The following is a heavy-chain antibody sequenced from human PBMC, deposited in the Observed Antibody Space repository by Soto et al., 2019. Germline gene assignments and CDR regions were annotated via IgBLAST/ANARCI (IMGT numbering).Heavy chain of an antibody. V-gene: IGHV1-69*01. CDR1: GGSFSSYA. D-gene: IGHD2-8*02. CDR2: IIPIFGTT. J-gene: IGHJ4*02. Sequence: QVQLVQSGAEVKKPGSSVKVSCQASGGSFSSYAISWVRQAPGQGLEWMGGIIPIFGTTNYAQKLQGRVTITADESTTTAYMELSSLRSEDTAVYYCARGGNLVEMGTGTGPFDYWGQGTLVTVSS. CDR3: ARGGNLVEMGTGTGPFDY.